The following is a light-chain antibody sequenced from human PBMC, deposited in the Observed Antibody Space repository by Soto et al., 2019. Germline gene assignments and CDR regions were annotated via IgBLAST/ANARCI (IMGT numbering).Light chain of an antibody. CDR1: NVGSKS. CDR2: YDS. J-gene: IGLJ3*02. CDR3: QVWDSSSNHPV. Sequence: SYELTQPPSVSVAPGQTARITCGGNNVGSKSVHWYQQKPGQAPVLVVYYDSDRPSGIPERFSGSNSGNTATLTISRVEAGDEADYYCQVWDSSSNHPVFGGGTKLNVL. V-gene: IGLV3-21*02.